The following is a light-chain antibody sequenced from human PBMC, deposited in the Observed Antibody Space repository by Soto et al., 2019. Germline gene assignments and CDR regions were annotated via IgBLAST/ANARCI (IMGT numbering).Light chain of an antibody. CDR1: SSDVGSYNY. CDR2: EVS. CDR3: TSYTSSTTLV. Sequence: QSAVTQPACVSGSPGQSITISCTGTSSDVGSYNYVSWYQRHPGKAPKLMIYEVSYRPSGVSSRFSGSKSGNTASLTISGLQAEDEADYYCTSYTSSTTLVFGGGTKVTVL. J-gene: IGLJ2*01. V-gene: IGLV2-14*01.